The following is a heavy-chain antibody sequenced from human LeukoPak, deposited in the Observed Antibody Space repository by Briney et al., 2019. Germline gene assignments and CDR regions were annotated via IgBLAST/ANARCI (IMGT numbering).Heavy chain of an antibody. V-gene: IGHV4-39*01. CDR1: GGSIRSSNYY. CDR2: IYHNGGT. CDR3: ARRAVTGTGVDAFDI. J-gene: IGHJ3*02. D-gene: IGHD6-19*01. Sequence: SETLSLTCTVSGGSIRSSNYYWGWIRQPPGKGLEWIGTIYHNGGTYYNPSLQSRVTISVDTSRNQFSLKLNSVTAPDTGIYYCARRAVTGTGVDAFDIWGQGTMVTVSS.